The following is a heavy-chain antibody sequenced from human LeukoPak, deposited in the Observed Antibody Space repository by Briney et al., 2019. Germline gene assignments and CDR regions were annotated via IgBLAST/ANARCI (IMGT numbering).Heavy chain of an antibody. Sequence: GGSLRLSCAASGFTFSSYAMSWVRQAPGKGLEWVAVIWYDGTNKYYADSVKGRFTISRDNSKNTLYLQMNSLRAEDTAVYYCARGARSVPNFNWFDPWGLGTLVTVSS. J-gene: IGHJ5*02. CDR1: GFTFSSYA. CDR2: IWYDGTNK. CDR3: ARGARSVPNFNWFDP. V-gene: IGHV3-33*08. D-gene: IGHD1-1*01.